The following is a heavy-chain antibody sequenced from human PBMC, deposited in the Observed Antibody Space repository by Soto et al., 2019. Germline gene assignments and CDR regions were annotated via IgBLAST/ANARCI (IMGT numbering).Heavy chain of an antibody. CDR3: ARLTLYYDFWSGYGDLYAFDI. CDR2: IYYSGGT. CDR1: GGSISSSSYY. V-gene: IGHV4-39*01. D-gene: IGHD3-3*01. Sequence: QLQLQESGPGLVKPSETLSLTCTVSGGSISSSSYYWGWIRQPPGKGLEWIGSIYYSGGTYYNPSLKSRVTISVDTSKNQFSLKLSSVTAADTAVYYCARLTLYYDFWSGYGDLYAFDIWGQGTMVTVSS. J-gene: IGHJ3*02.